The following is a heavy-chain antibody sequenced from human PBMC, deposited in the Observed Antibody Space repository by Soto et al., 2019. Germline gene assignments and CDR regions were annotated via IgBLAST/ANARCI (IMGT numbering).Heavy chain of an antibody. Sequence: QVQLQESGPGLVKPSQTLSLTCTVSGGSVSSGGYYWSWIRQHPGKGLEWIGYISYSGSTYYNPSRKRRPTISVDTSKNQFSLKLSSVTAADTAVYYCARALPSYYYYGMDVWGQGTTVTVSS. CDR2: ISYSGST. CDR1: GGSVSSGGYY. J-gene: IGHJ6*02. CDR3: ARALPSYYYYGMDV. V-gene: IGHV4-31*03.